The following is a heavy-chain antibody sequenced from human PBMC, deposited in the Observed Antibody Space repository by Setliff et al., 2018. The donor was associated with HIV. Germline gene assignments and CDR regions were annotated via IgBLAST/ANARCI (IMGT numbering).Heavy chain of an antibody. CDR2: IIPIFGTA. V-gene: IGHV1-69*05. CDR1: GGPFSSSA. CDR3: ARGISIGVVRDLIEY. D-gene: IGHD2-21*01. J-gene: IGHJ4*02. Sequence: SVKVSCKASGGPFSSSAISGVRQAPGQGLEWMGGIIPIFGTANYAQKLPGRATITTDESTSTAYMELSSLRSEDTAVYYCARGISIGVVRDLIEYWGQGTLVTVSS.